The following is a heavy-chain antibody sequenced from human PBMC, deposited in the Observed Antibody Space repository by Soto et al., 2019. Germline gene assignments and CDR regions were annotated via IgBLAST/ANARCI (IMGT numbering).Heavy chain of an antibody. CDR3: ARAPKVSGSSQTRPDF. V-gene: IGHV4-34*01. J-gene: IGHJ4*02. Sequence: SETLSLTCSIYSGSFSGYYWSWIRQPPGKGLEWIGEISQSGNTNYTPSLKSRVSISIDTSKKQFSLNLASVSAADTAAYSCARAPKVSGSSQTRPDFWGQGTLVTVSS. D-gene: IGHD6-6*01. CDR2: ISQSGNT. CDR1: SGSFSGYY.